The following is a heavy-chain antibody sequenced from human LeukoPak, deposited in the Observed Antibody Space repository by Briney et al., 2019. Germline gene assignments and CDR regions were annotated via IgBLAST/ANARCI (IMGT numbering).Heavy chain of an antibody. V-gene: IGHV3-48*04. CDR2: ISSSSSTI. D-gene: IGHD6-13*01. CDR3: AREWQGGIAAAGTRIEGDY. CDR1: GFTFSSYS. Sequence: SGGSLRLSCAASGFTFSSYSMNWVRQAPGKGLEWVSYISSSSSTIYYADSVKGRFTISRDNAENSLFLQMNSLRVEDTAVYYCAREWQGGIAAAGTRIEGDYWGQGTLVAVSS. J-gene: IGHJ4*02.